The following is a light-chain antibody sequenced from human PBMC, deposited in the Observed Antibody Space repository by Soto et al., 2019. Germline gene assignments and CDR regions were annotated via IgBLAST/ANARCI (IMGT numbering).Light chain of an antibody. Sequence: QSVLTQPASVSGSPGQSITISCTGTSSDVGNYDLVSWYQQHPGKAPKLMIYEDSKRPSGVSNRFSGSKSGNTASLTISGLQAEDEADYYCCSYAGSSTLYVFGTGTNVTVL. J-gene: IGLJ1*01. V-gene: IGLV2-23*01. CDR3: CSYAGSSTLYV. CDR2: EDS. CDR1: SSDVGNYDL.